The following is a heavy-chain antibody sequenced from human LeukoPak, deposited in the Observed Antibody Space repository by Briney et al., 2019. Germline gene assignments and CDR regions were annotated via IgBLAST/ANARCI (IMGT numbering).Heavy chain of an antibody. D-gene: IGHD5-12*01. CDR1: GFTLSSYG. CDR3: EPSISGYVQH. CDR2: VSYDGSNR. Sequence: GRSLSLSRAASGFTLSSYGMHWVRQAPAKGLEWLAVVSYDGSNRYYADALKGRFTTSRDNSKTRLYLQMDLLRPEDTATYYCEPSISGYVQHWGQGTLVTVSS. V-gene: IGHV3-30*03. J-gene: IGHJ1*01.